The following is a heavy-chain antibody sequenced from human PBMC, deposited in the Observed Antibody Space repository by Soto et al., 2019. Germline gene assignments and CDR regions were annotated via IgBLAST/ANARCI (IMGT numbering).Heavy chain of an antibody. CDR3: ARGQVVAAQH. D-gene: IGHD2-15*01. J-gene: IGHJ1*01. CDR1: GGSISSGGYS. V-gene: IGHV4-30-2*01. Sequence: QLQLQESGSGLVKPSQTLSLTCAVSGGSISSGGYSWSWIRQPPGKGLEWIGYIYHSGSTYYNPSLQRRVTTSADRSKKQFSRKLSSVTAADTAVYYCARGQVVAAQHWGQGTLVTVSS. CDR2: IYHSGST.